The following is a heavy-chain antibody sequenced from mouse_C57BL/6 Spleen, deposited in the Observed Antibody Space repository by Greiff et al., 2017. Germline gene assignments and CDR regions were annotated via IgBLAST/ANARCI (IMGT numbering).Heavy chain of an antibody. CDR1: GFTFSSYA. V-gene: IGHV5-9-1*02. CDR3: TRGLGAYYFDY. J-gene: IGHJ2*01. CDR2: ISSGGDYI. D-gene: IGHD4-1*01. Sequence: EVKLMESGAGLVKPGGSLKLSCAASGFTFSSYAMSWVRQTPEERLEWVAYISSGGDYIYYADTVKGRFTISRDNARNTLYLQMSSLKSEDTAMYYCTRGLGAYYFDYWGQGTTLTVSS.